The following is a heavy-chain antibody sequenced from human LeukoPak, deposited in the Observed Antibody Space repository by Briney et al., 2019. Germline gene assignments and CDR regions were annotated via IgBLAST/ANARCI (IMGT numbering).Heavy chain of an antibody. CDR2: IDYSGAT. V-gene: IGHV4-39*01. J-gene: IGHJ4*02. CDR1: GDSITSRSYY. CDR3: ARGLLGSYSSFDY. Sequence: SETLSLTCTVSGDSITSRSYYWVWIRQPPGKGLEWTGSIDYSGATYYSPSLRSRVSISVDTSKNQSSLKLSSVTAADAAVYYCARGLLGSYSSFDYWGQGTLVTVSS. D-gene: IGHD3-22*01.